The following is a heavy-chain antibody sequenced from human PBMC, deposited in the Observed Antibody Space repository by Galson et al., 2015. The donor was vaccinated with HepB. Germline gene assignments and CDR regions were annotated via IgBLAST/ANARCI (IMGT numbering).Heavy chain of an antibody. CDR1: GGTFSSYT. CDR3: ASDPGYSSSWYWYGWFDP. CDR2: IIPILGIA. D-gene: IGHD6-13*01. Sequence: SVKVSCKASGGTFSSYTISWVRQAPGQGLEWMGRIIPILGIANYAQKFQGRVTITADKSTSTAYMELSSLRSEDTAVYYCASDPGYSSSWYWYGWFDPWGQGTLVTVSS. J-gene: IGHJ5*02. V-gene: IGHV1-69*02.